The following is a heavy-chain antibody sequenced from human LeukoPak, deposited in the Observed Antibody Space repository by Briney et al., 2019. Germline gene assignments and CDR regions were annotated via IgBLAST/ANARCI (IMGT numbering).Heavy chain of an antibody. CDR2: ISAYNGNT. V-gene: IGHV1-18*01. CDR1: GYTFTSYG. D-gene: IGHD3-22*01. CDR3: ARPSYYYDSSGYQAGFDP. Sequence: ASVKVSCKPSGYTFTSYGISWVRQAPGQGLEWMGWISAYNGNTNYAQKLQGRVTMTTDTSTSTAYMELRSLRSDDTAVYYCARPSYYYDSSGYQAGFDPWGQGTLVTVSS. J-gene: IGHJ5*02.